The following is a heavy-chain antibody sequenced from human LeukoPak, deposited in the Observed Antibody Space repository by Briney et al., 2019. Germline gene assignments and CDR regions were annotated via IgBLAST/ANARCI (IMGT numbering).Heavy chain of an antibody. D-gene: IGHD3-10*01. J-gene: IGHJ4*02. CDR1: GFTFSSYR. CDR2: ISSSSSTI. V-gene: IGHV3-48*01. CDR3: AKVPDYYGSGRYH. Sequence: GGSLRLSSAASGFTFSSYRMNWVRQAPGKGLEWVSYISSSSSTIYYADSVKGRFTISRDNAKNSLYLQMNSLRAEDTAVYYCAKVPDYYGSGRYHWGQGTLVTVSS.